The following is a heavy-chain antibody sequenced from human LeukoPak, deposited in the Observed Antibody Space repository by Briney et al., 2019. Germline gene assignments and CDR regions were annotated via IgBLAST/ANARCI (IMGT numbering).Heavy chain of an antibody. V-gene: IGHV1-2*02. J-gene: IGHJ4*02. Sequence: ASVKVSCKASGYTFTGYYMHWVRQAPGQGLEWMGWINPNSGGTNYAQKFQGRVTMTRDTSISTAYMELSRPRSDDTAVYYCARSSDYGDRLFDYWGQGTLVTVSS. CDR1: GYTFTGYY. CDR2: INPNSGGT. D-gene: IGHD4-17*01. CDR3: ARSSDYGDRLFDY.